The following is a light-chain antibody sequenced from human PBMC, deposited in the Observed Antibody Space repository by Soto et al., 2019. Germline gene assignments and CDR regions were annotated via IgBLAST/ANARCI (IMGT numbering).Light chain of an antibody. Sequence: DIQLTQSPSFLSASVGDRVTITCRASQGIASYLAWYQQKPGKAPKLLLYAASTLQSGVPSRFSGSGSGTDFTLTISSLQPEDVATYYCQKYNSAPLTFGQGTKVDIK. CDR2: AAS. CDR3: QKYNSAPLT. V-gene: IGKV1-27*01. CDR1: QGIASY. J-gene: IGKJ1*01.